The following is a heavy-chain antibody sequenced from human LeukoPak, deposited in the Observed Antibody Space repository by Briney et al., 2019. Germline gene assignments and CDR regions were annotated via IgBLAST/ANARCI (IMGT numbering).Heavy chain of an antibody. D-gene: IGHD4-17*01. CDR1: GYTFTSYY. CDR3: ARELLNDYGDYDAFDI. V-gene: IGHV1-46*01. J-gene: IGHJ4*02. CDR2: INPSGGST. Sequence: ASVKVSCKASGYTFTSYYMHWVRQAPGQGLEWMGIINPSGGSTSYAQKFQGRVTMTRDMSTSTVYMELSSLRSEDTAVYYCARELLNDYGDYDAFDIWGQGTLVTVSS.